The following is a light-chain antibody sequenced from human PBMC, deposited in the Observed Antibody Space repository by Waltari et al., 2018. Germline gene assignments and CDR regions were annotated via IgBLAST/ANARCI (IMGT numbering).Light chain of an antibody. V-gene: IGLV2-23*02. J-gene: IGLJ3*02. CDR1: SSDIGTFNL. CDR2: DVS. CDR3: CSYAGSRTWV. Sequence: QSALTQPASVSGSPGQSISISCIGTSSDIGTFNLVSWYLQYPGTAPKLLIYDVSQRPAGGSNRFAGSKSGNTASLTISGLQAEDEAIYYCCSYAGSRTWVFGGGAKLTVL.